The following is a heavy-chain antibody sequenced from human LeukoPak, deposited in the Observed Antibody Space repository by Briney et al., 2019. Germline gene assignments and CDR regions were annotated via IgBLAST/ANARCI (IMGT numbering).Heavy chain of an antibody. J-gene: IGHJ4*02. CDR1: GFNFNSYG. Sequence: GGSLRVSCEASGFNFNSYGMHWVRQAPGKGLEWVAFIRYGGINKYYGDSVKGRFTISRDSSKNTLYLEMNSLRPEDTAVYYCAKDYIVSSSPIYYFDYWGQGTLVTVSS. V-gene: IGHV3-30*02. CDR3: AKDYIVSSSPIYYFDY. CDR2: IRYGGINK. D-gene: IGHD6-6*01.